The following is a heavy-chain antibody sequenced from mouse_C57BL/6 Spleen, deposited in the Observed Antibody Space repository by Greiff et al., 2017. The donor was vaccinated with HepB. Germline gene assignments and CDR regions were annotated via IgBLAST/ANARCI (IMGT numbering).Heavy chain of an antibody. CDR2: IYPGDGDT. CDR3: ARGDGNYGYFDV. Sequence: VQLKESGAELVKPGASVKISCKASGYAFSSYWMNWVKQRPGKGLEWIGQIYPGDGDTNYNGKFKGKATLTADKSSSTAYMQLSSLTSEDSAVYCCARGDGNYGYFDVWGTGTTVTVSS. V-gene: IGHV1-80*01. J-gene: IGHJ1*03. CDR1: GYAFSSYW. D-gene: IGHD2-1*01.